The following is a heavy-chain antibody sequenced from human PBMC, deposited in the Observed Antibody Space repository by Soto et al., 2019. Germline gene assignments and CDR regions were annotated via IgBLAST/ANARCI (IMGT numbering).Heavy chain of an antibody. Sequence: EVQLLESGGGLVQPGGSLRLSCAASGFTFSSYAMSWVRQAPGKGLEWVSAISGSGGSTYYADSVKGRFTISRDNTKTPLYLQMNSLRAEDTAVYYCAKDSTVTTTFDPWGQGTLVTVSS. J-gene: IGHJ5*02. CDR3: AKDSTVTTTFDP. CDR1: GFTFSSYA. D-gene: IGHD4-17*01. V-gene: IGHV3-23*01. CDR2: ISGSGGST.